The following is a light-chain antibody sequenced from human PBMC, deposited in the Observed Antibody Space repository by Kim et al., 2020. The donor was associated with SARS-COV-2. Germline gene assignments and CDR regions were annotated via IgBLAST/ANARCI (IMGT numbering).Light chain of an antibody. J-gene: IGKJ4*01. CDR3: QQRSSWPLT. CDR2: DES. Sequence: WSPGERATLSCRASQGVSSYLAWYQQRPGQAPRLLVYDESNRATGTPDRFSGGGSGTDFTLTISILEPEDFAVYYCQQRSSWPLTLGGGTKVDIK. V-gene: IGKV3-11*01. CDR1: QGVSSY.